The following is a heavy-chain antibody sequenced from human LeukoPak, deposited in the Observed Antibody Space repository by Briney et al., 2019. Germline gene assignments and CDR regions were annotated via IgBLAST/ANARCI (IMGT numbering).Heavy chain of an antibody. D-gene: IGHD5-18*01. J-gene: IGHJ4*02. CDR3: ARGKWLLVDY. V-gene: IGHV3-21*01. Sequence: GGSLRLSCAASGFTFSSYSMNWVRQAPGKGLEWVSSISSSSSYIYYADSVKGRFTISRDNSKNTLYLQMNSLRAEDTAVYYCARGKWLLVDYWGQGTLVTVSS. CDR1: GFTFSSYS. CDR2: ISSSSSYI.